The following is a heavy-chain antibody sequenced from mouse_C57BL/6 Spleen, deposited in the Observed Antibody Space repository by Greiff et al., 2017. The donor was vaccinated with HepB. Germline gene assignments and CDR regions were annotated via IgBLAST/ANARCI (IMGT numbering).Heavy chain of an antibody. V-gene: IGHV1-69*01. CDR2: IDPSDSYT. Sequence: QVQLQQPGAELVMPGASVKLSCKASGYTFTSYWMHWVKQRPGQGLEWIGEIDPSDSYTNYNQKFKGKSTLTVDKSSSTASMQLSSLTSEDSAVYDCARSGSNYELWYFDVWGTGTTVTVSS. J-gene: IGHJ1*03. CDR1: GYTFTSYW. D-gene: IGHD2-5*01. CDR3: ARSGSNYELWYFDV.